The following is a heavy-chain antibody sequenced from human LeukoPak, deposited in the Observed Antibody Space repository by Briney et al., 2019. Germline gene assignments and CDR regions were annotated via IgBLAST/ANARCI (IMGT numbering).Heavy chain of an antibody. J-gene: IGHJ4*02. V-gene: IGHV2-70*11. D-gene: IGHD3-10*01. CDR2: IEWVDDK. CDR3: ARIRSGSSIEY. Sequence: SGPALAKPRQTLTLTCTFSGFSLSTSGMCVSWVRQPPGKALEWLARIEWVDDKYYSTSLKARLTISKDTSKNQVVLTMTNMDPVDTATYYCARIRSGSSIEYWGQRTLGTVSS. CDR1: GFSLSTSGMC.